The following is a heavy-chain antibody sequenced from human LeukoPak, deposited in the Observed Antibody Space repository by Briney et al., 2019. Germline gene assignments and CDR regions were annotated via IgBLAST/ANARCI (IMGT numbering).Heavy chain of an antibody. CDR3: ARLSEYYDILTGYPGGYFDY. CDR1: GGSISSNSHY. Sequence: PSETLSLTCTVSGGSISSNSHYWGWIRQTPGKGLEWIGSIYYSGSTYYNPSLKSRVTISVDTSKNQFSLKLSSVTAADTAVYYCARLSEYYDILTGYPGGYFDYWGQGTLVTVSS. V-gene: IGHV4-39*01. J-gene: IGHJ4*02. CDR2: IYYSGST. D-gene: IGHD3-9*01.